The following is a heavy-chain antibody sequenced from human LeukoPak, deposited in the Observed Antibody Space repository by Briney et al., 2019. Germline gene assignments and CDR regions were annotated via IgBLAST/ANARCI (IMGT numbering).Heavy chain of an antibody. CDR3: AREHYFYHMDG. CDR2: ISGSGGST. V-gene: IGHV3-23*01. J-gene: IGHJ6*03. CDR1: GFTFSSYA. Sequence: GGSLRLSCAASGFTFSSYAMSWVRQAPGKGLEWVPAISGSGGSTYYADSVKGRFTISRDNAENSLYLQMNSLRAEDTAVYYCAREHYFYHMDGWGEGTTVTVSS.